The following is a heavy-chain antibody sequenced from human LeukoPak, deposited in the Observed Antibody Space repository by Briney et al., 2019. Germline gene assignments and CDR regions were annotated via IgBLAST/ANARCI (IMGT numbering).Heavy chain of an antibody. CDR2: INPNSGGT. D-gene: IGHD3-10*01. Sequence: ASVKVSCKASGYTFTGYYMHWVRQAPGQGLEWMGWINPNSGGTNYAQKFQGRVTMTRDTSISTAYMELSRLRSDDTAVYYCARVTDYYGSGSPDYWGQGTLVTVSS. CDR3: ARVTDYYGSGSPDY. V-gene: IGHV1-2*02. J-gene: IGHJ4*02. CDR1: GYTFTGYY.